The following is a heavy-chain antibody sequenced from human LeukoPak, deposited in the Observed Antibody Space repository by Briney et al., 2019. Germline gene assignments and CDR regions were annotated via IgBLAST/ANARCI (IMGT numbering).Heavy chain of an antibody. J-gene: IGHJ4*02. CDR1: GGSISSYY. D-gene: IGHD4-11*01. Sequence: PSETLSLTCTVSGGSISSYYWSWIRQPAGKGLEWIGRIYSSGSTNYNPSLKSRVTMSVDTSKNQFSLKLSSVTAADTAVYYCASYTSVGAYFDFWGQGTLVTVSS. CDR3: ASYTSVGAYFDF. CDR2: IYSSGST. V-gene: IGHV4-4*07.